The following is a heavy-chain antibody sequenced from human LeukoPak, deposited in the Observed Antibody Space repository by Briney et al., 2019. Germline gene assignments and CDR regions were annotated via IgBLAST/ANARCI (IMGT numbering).Heavy chain of an antibody. CDR1: GGSISSSSYY. CDR3: ASIGYYDSSGYLFDY. J-gene: IGHJ4*02. V-gene: IGHV4-39*01. Sequence: SETLSLTCTVSGGSISSSSYYWGWIRQPPGKGLEWIGSIYYSGSTYYNPSLKSRVTISVDMSKNQFSLKVSSVTAADTAVYYCASIGYYDSSGYLFDYWGQGTLVTVSS. CDR2: IYYSGST. D-gene: IGHD3-22*01.